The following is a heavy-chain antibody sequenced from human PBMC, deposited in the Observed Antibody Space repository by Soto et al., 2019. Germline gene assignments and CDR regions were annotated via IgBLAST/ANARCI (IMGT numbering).Heavy chain of an antibody. D-gene: IGHD3-16*01. CDR1: GFIFTRYW. CDR2: IKPDHSET. CDR3: ARLQGDYFDL. V-gene: IGHV3-7*01. Sequence: PGGSLRLSCIASGFIFTRYWMTWLRQAPGKGLEWVANIKPDHSETHYVDSVKGRSTIFRGNAKNSLYLHMNSLRVEDTAVYYCARLQGDYFDLWGQGTLVTVSS. J-gene: IGHJ4*02.